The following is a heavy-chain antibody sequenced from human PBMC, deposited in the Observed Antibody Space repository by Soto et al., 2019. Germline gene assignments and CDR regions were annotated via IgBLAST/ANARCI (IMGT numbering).Heavy chain of an antibody. CDR3: ARDGLASSSAFDI. J-gene: IGHJ3*02. D-gene: IGHD6-6*01. V-gene: IGHV3-21*01. Sequence: EVQLVESGGGLVKPGGSLRLSCAASGFTFSSYSMNWVRQAPGKGLEWVSSISSSSSYIYYADSVKGRFTISRDNAKNSLYLQMNSLRAEDTAVYYCARDGLASSSAFDIWGQGTMVTVFS. CDR1: GFTFSSYS. CDR2: ISSSSSYI.